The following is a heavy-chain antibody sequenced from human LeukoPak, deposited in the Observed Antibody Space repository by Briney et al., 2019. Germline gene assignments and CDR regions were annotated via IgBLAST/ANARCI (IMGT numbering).Heavy chain of an antibody. V-gene: IGHV3-21*01. J-gene: IGHJ4*02. Sequence: GGSLSPSCAASGFTFSGYSMNLRRQAPGKGLGWVSSISSGSSYIYYADSVKGRFTISRDNAKNSLYLQMNSLRAEDTAVYYCARVTYDILAGWIFDYWGQGTLITVSS. CDR2: ISSGSSYI. D-gene: IGHD3-9*01. CDR3: ARVTYDILAGWIFDY. CDR1: GFTFSGYS.